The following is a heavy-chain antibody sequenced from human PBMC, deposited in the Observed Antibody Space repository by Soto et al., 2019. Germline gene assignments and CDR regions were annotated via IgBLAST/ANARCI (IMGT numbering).Heavy chain of an antibody. D-gene: IGHD6-19*01. Sequence: QVQLQESGPGLMKPSETLSLTCAVSGDSISSLYWSWIRQPPGKGLEWIGYIYYSGSINYNPSLKRRVTISVDTSKNQFSLNLSSVTAADTAVYYCARSLWDTSGWKTDYWGQGTLVTVSS. CDR2: IYYSGSI. J-gene: IGHJ4*02. CDR1: GDSISSLY. CDR3: ARSLWDTSGWKTDY. V-gene: IGHV4-59*01.